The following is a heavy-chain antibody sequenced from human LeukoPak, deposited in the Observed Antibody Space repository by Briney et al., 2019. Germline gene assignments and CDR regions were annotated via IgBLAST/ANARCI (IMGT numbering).Heavy chain of an antibody. CDR1: GFTFRSYG. D-gene: IGHD5-12*01. CDR2: IRYDGTNK. CDR3: AKGSGYEAQYHYYYMDV. J-gene: IGHJ6*03. V-gene: IGHV3-30*02. Sequence: GGSLRLSCAASGFTFRSYGMHWVRQAPGKGLEWVAIIRYDGTNKYYADSVKGRFTISRDNSKNTLYLQMNSLRAEDTAVYYCAKGSGYEAQYHYYYMDVWGKGTTVTISS.